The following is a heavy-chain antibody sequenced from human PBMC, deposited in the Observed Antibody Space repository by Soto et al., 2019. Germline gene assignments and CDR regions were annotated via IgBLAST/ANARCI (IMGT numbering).Heavy chain of an antibody. D-gene: IGHD3-22*01. V-gene: IGHV4-38-2*01. CDR3: ARVTYYYDSSGYLAI. CDR2: THHSGST. Sequence: SETLSLTCAVSGFSISSGHYWGWMLRTPGKGLEWIGSTHHSGSTYYNPSLKSRVTISVDTSKNQFSLKLSSVTAADTAVYYCARVTYYYDSSGYLAIWGQGTMVTVSS. CDR1: GFSISSGHY. J-gene: IGHJ3*02.